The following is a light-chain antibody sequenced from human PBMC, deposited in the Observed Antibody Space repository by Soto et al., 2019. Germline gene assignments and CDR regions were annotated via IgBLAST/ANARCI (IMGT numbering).Light chain of an antibody. Sequence: QSALTQPASVSGSPGQSIAISCTGTSSDVGAYDYVSWYQQHPDRAPRLVIYEVSNRPSGVSNRFSGSKSVNTATLTISGLQAEDEADYYCASLTTTNTRVFGTGTQLTVL. CDR3: ASLTTTNTRV. CDR1: SSDVGAYDY. V-gene: IGLV2-14*03. J-gene: IGLJ1*01. CDR2: EVS.